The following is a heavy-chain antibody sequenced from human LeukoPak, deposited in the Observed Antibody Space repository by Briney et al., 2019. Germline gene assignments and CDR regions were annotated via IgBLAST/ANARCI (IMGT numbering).Heavy chain of an antibody. CDR2: ISGSGGST. CDR3: AKDTRYSGSYYFVFDY. D-gene: IGHD1-26*01. Sequence: GGSLRLSCAASGFTFSSYAMSWVRQAPGKGLEWVSAISGSGGSTYYADSVKGRFTISRDNSKNTLYLQMNSLRAENTAVYYCAKDTRYSGSYYFVFDYWGQGTLVTVSS. CDR1: GFTFSSYA. J-gene: IGHJ4*02. V-gene: IGHV3-23*01.